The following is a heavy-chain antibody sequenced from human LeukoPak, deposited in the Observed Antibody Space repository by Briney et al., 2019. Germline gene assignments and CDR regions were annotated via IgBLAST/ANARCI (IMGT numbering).Heavy chain of an antibody. V-gene: IGHV3-64D*09. D-gene: IGHD5-24*01. Sequence: QPGGSLRLSCSASGFTFSSYAMHWVRQAPGKGLEYVTAISANGGSTNYADSVKGRFTISRDNSENMVYLQMSSLRPEDTAVYFCVKERWQPTRWGQGTLVTASS. J-gene: IGHJ4*02. CDR2: ISANGGST. CDR1: GFTFSSYA. CDR3: VKERWQPTR.